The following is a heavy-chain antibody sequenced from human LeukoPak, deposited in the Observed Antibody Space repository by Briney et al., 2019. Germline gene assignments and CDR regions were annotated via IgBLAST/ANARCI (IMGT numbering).Heavy chain of an antibody. CDR1: GITLSNYG. V-gene: IGHV3-23*01. J-gene: IGHJ4*02. CDR3: AKRGVVIRVILVGFHKEAYYFDS. D-gene: IGHD3-22*01. CDR2: ISGRGGGT. Sequence: PGGSLRLSCAVSGITLSNYGMSWVRQAPGKGLEWVAGISGRGGGTNYADSVKGRFTISRDNSKNTLYLQMNSLGAEDTAVYFCAKRGVVIRVILVGFHKEAYYFDSWGQGALVTVSS.